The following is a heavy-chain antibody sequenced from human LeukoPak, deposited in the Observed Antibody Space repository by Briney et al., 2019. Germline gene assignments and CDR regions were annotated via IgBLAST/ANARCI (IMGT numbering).Heavy chain of an antibody. D-gene: IGHD2-15*01. CDR1: GFTFSSYA. CDR2: IKEDGSEK. Sequence: GGSLRLSCAASGFTFSSYAMSWVRQTPGKGLEWVADIKEDGSEKFHVDSVKGRFTISRDNSKNSLDLQMNRLRGDDTAVYYCAKPRARDCSGGSCSHDAFDIWGQGTMVTVSS. V-gene: IGHV3-7*03. CDR3: AKPRARDCSGGSCSHDAFDI. J-gene: IGHJ3*02.